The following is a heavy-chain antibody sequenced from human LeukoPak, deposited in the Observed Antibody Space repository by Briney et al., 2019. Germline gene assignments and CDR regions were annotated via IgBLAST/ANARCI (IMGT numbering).Heavy chain of an antibody. CDR2: ISAYNGNT. J-gene: IGHJ6*02. CDR1: GYTFTSYG. CDR3: ARDRRDSSDWFDFKSYYYYYGMDV. Sequence: ASVKVSCKASGYTFTSYGISWVRQAPGQGLEWMGWISAYNGNTNYAQKLQGRVTMTTDTSTSTAYMELRSLRSDDTAVYYCARDRRDSSDWFDFKSYYYYYGMDVWGQGTTVTVS. V-gene: IGHV1-18*01. D-gene: IGHD6-19*01.